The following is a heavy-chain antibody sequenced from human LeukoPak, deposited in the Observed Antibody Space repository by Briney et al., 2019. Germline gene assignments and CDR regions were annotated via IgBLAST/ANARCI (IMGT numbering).Heavy chain of an antibody. CDR3: ARARGEVAIDY. Sequence: SETLSLTCAVYGGSFSGYYWSWIRQPPGKGLEWIGEINHSESTTYNPSLKSRVTISVDTSKNQFSLKLRSVADADTAVYYCARARGEVAIDYWGHGTLVTVSS. J-gene: IGHJ4*01. CDR2: INHSEST. D-gene: IGHD5-12*01. CDR1: GGSFSGYY. V-gene: IGHV4-34*01.